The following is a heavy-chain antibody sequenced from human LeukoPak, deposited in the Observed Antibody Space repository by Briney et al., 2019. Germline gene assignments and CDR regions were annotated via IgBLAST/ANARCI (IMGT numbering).Heavy chain of an antibody. Sequence: GGSLRLSCAASGFTFSNHWMHWVRQAPGEGLVWVSRINSDGSTISYADSVKGRFTISRDNAKTALYLEMNSLRVEDTAFYYCVRLGRDGYTYGAAYWGQGALVTVSS. D-gene: IGHD5-24*01. CDR3: VRLGRDGYTYGAAY. V-gene: IGHV3-74*01. CDR1: GFTFSNHW. CDR2: INSDGSTI. J-gene: IGHJ1*01.